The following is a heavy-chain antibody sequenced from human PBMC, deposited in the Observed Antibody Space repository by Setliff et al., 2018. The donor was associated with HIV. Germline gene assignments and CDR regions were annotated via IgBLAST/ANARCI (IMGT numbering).Heavy chain of an antibody. J-gene: IGHJ3*02. D-gene: IGHD3-16*01. CDR3: ARSMITFGGRAFDI. V-gene: IGHV1-69*10. Sequence: GASVKVSCKASGYTFTSYGSSWVRQAPGQGLEWMGGIIPILGIANYAQKFQGRVTITADKSTSTDYMELSSLRSEDTAVYYCARSMITFGGRAFDIWGQGTMVTVSS. CDR1: GYTFTSYG. CDR2: IIPILGIA.